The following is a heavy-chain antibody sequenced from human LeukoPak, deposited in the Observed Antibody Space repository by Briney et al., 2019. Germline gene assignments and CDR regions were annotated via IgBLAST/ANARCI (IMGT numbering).Heavy chain of an antibody. CDR3: ARRGDGGYFDY. Sequence: GGSLRLSCAASGFTLSSYAMSWVRQAPGKGLEWVSAISAGGGSTYYADSVKGRFTISRDSSENTLYLQMNSLRAEDTALYYCARRGDGGYFDYWGQGTLVTVSS. CDR1: GFTLSSYA. CDR2: ISAGGGST. V-gene: IGHV3-23*01. D-gene: IGHD4-17*01. J-gene: IGHJ4*02.